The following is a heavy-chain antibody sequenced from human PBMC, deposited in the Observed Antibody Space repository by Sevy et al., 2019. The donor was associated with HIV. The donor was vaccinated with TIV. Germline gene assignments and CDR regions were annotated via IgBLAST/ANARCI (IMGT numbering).Heavy chain of an antibody. CDR2: ISSGSSYI. CDR1: GFNFSSHG. CDR3: ARPINYYDSSGFDY. Sequence: LSLTCAASGFNFSSHGMHWVRQAPGKGLEWVSSISSGSSYIKYADSVKGRFTISRDNAKNSLFLQMNSLRAEDTAVYYCARPINYYDSSGFDYWGQGTLVTVSS. V-gene: IGHV3-21*01. J-gene: IGHJ4*02. D-gene: IGHD3-22*01.